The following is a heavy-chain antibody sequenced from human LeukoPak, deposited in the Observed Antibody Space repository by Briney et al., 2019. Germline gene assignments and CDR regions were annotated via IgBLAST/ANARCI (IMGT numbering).Heavy chain of an antibody. V-gene: IGHV4-30-4*07. CDR3: ARHLYSSSSPGDV. CDR2: IYYSGST. J-gene: IGHJ6*04. CDR1: GGSISSGGYS. Sequence: SETLSLTCAVSGGSISSGGYSWSWIRQPPGKGLEWIGYIYYSGSTYYNPSLKSRVTISVDTSKNQFSLKLSSVTAADTAVYYCARHLYSSSSPGDVWGKGTTVTVSS. D-gene: IGHD6-6*01.